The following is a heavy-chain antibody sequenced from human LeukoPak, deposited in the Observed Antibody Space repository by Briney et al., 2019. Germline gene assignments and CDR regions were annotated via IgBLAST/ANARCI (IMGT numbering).Heavy chain of an antibody. CDR2: IYSGGST. CDR3: ARGPLYSSSVYYFDY. J-gene: IGHJ4*02. CDR1: GFTFSNYA. V-gene: IGHV3-53*01. D-gene: IGHD6-13*01. Sequence: GGSLRLSCAASGFTFSNYAMNWVRQAPGKGLEWVSIIYSGGSTYYADSVKGRFTISRDNSKNTLYLQMNSLRAEDTAVYYCARGPLYSSSVYYFDYWGQGTLVTVSS.